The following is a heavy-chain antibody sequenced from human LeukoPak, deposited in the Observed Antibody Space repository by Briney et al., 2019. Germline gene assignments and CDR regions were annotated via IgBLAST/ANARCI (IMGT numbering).Heavy chain of an antibody. D-gene: IGHD3-22*01. J-gene: IGHJ4*02. V-gene: IGHV1-46*01. CDR3: AGELSSSSGYFNY. CDR1: EYTFTSYY. CDR2: INPSSGST. Sequence: ASVKVSCKASEYTFTSYYMHWVRQAPGQGLEWMGIINPSSGSTRYAQKFQGRVTMTRDTSTSTIYMELSSLRSEDTAVYYCAGELSSSSGYFNYWGQGTLVTVSS.